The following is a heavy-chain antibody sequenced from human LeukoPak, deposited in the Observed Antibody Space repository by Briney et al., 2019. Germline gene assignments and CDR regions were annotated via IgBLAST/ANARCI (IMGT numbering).Heavy chain of an antibody. D-gene: IGHD3-10*01. V-gene: IGHV1-18*01. Sequence: ASVKVSCKASGYTFTSYGISWVRQAPGQGLEWMGWISAYNGNTNYAQKLRGRVTMTTDTSTSTAYMELRSLRSDDTAVYYCARWHKQYGSGSYYKVWGQGTLVTVSS. J-gene: IGHJ4*02. CDR2: ISAYNGNT. CDR1: GYTFTSYG. CDR3: ARWHKQYGSGSYYKV.